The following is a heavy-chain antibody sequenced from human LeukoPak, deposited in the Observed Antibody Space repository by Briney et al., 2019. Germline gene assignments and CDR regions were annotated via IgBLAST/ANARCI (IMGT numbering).Heavy chain of an antibody. CDR3: ARLVLGYCTNGVCYRWFDP. Sequence: SETLSLTCTVSGGSISSGSYYWSWIRQPAGKGLEWIRRIYTSGSTNYDPSLKSRVTISVDTSKNQFSLKLSSVTAAETAVYYCARLVLGYCTNGVCYRWFDPWGQGTLVTVSS. CDR1: GGSISSGSYY. J-gene: IGHJ5*02. CDR2: IYTSGST. D-gene: IGHD2-8*01. V-gene: IGHV4-61*02.